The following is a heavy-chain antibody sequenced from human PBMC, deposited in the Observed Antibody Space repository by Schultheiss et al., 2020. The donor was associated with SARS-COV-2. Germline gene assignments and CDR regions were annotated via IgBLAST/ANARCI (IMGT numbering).Heavy chain of an antibody. Sequence: SVKVSCKASGGTFSSYAISWVRQAPGQGLEWMGGIIPIFGTSNYAQNFQGRVTITADESTSTAYMELSSLRSEDTAVYYCARDMRCSSTSCYIRYYYYGMDVWGQGTTVTVSS. CDR3: ARDMRCSSTSCYIRYYYYGMDV. CDR1: GGTFSSYA. J-gene: IGHJ6*02. CDR2: IIPIFGTS. D-gene: IGHD2-2*02. V-gene: IGHV1-69*13.